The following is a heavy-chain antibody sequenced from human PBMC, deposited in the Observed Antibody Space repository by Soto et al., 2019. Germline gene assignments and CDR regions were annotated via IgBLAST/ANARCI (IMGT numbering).Heavy chain of an antibody. D-gene: IGHD3-22*01. V-gene: IGHV4-30-4*01. CDR3: ARNTHYDRSGYYDYYFDY. CDR1: GGSISGGDYY. CDR2: IYYSGST. Sequence: SLTCTVSGGSISGGDYYWSWILQPPGKGLEWIGYIYYSGSTYYNPSLKSRVTISVDTSKNQFSLKLSSVTAADTAVYYCARNTHYDRSGYYDYYFDYWGQGTLVTVSS. J-gene: IGHJ4*02.